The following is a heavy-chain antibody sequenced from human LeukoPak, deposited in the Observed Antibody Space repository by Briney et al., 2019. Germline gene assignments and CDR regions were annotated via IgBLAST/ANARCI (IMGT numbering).Heavy chain of an antibody. CDR3: ANTPNHYYGSGSYNYYYGMAV. Sequence: AETLSLTCAVYCGSFSGYYWSWIRQPPGNGLEWIGEINHSGSTNYNPSLKSRVTISVDTSKNQFSLKLSSVTAADTAVCYCANTPNHYYGSGSYNYYYGMAVWGQGPTVTVSS. CDR1: CGSFSGYY. V-gene: IGHV4-34*01. CDR2: INHSGST. D-gene: IGHD3-10*01. J-gene: IGHJ6*02.